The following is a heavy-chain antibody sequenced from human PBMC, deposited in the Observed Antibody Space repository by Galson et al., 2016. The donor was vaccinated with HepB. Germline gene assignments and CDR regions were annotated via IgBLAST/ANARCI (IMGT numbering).Heavy chain of an antibody. CDR3: ARQNGITIFGVVIPSFMDV. V-gene: IGHV1-18*01. CDR1: GYSFISYG. J-gene: IGHJ6*02. Sequence: SVKVSCKASGYSFISYGISWVRQAPGQGLEWMGWISAYNGNTNYAQKFQGRVTMTTDKSTRTTYMELGSLRSYDTAVYYCARQNGITIFGVVIPSFMDVWGQGTTVTVSS. D-gene: IGHD3-3*01. CDR2: ISAYNGNT.